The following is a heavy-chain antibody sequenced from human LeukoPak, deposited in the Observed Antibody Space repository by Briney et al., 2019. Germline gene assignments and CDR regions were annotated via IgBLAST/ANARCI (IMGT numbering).Heavy chain of an antibody. CDR2: IYYSGST. Sequence: SETLSLTRTVSGGSISSYYWSWIRQPPGKGLEWIGYIYYSGSTNYNPSLKSRVTISVDTSKNQFSLKLSSVTAADTAVYYCAREHCSGGSCYSGWFDPWGQGTLGTVSS. V-gene: IGHV4-59*01. CDR3: AREHCSGGSCYSGWFDP. D-gene: IGHD2-15*01. J-gene: IGHJ5*02. CDR1: GGSISSYY.